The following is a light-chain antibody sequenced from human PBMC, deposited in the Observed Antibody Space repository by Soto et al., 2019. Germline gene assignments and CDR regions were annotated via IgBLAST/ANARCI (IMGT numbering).Light chain of an antibody. CDR3: QHYNSYSQA. CDR1: QTIGSW. J-gene: IGKJ1*01. Sequence: DIQPTQSPSTLSGSVADRVTITCRASQTIGSWLAWYQHKPGKAPKLLIYTASSLQSGVPSRFSGSGSGTEFTLTISSLQPDDFATYYCQHYNSYSQAFGRGTKVDI. CDR2: TAS. V-gene: IGKV1-5*03.